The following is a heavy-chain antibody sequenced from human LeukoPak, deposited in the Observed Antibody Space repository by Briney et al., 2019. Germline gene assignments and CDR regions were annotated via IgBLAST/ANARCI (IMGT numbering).Heavy chain of an antibody. Sequence: SETLSLTCTVSGGXISSYYCSWIRQPPGKGLEWIGYIYYSGSTNYNPSLKSRVTISVDTSKNQFSLKLSSVTAADTAVYYCARHLPGIAFFDYWGQGTLVTVSS. CDR1: GGXISSYY. CDR2: IYYSGST. J-gene: IGHJ4*02. V-gene: IGHV4-59*08. CDR3: ARHLPGIAFFDY. D-gene: IGHD1-14*01.